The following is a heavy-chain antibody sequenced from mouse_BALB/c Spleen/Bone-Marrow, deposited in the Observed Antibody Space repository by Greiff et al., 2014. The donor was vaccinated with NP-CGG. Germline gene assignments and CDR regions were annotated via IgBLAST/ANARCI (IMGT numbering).Heavy chain of an antibody. CDR3: ARSGDYDKAWFAY. D-gene: IGHD2-4*01. J-gene: IGHJ3*01. Sequence: EVQLQQSGAELVKPGASVKLSCTASGFNIKDTYMHWVKQRPEQGPEWIGRIDPANGNTKYDPKFQAKATITPDTSSNTAYLQLSSLTSEDTAVYYCARSGDYDKAWFAYWGQGTLVTVSA. V-gene: IGHV14-3*02. CDR2: IDPANGNT. CDR1: GFNIKDTY.